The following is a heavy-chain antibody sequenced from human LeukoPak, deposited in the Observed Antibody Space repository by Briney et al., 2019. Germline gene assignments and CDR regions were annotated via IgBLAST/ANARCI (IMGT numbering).Heavy chain of an antibody. Sequence: ASVKVSFKASVDIFTPYFILCGRQAPGQGLEWMGWINPNNGDTNYVQKFQGRVTINRDTSISTAYMEWTRLSADDTDVYYCASEGGYDILTRYQDDWGGGTLVTVSS. V-gene: IGHV1-2*02. D-gene: IGHD3-9*01. CDR2: INPNNGDT. CDR3: ASEGGYDILTRYQDD. CDR1: VDIFTPYF. J-gene: IGHJ4*02.